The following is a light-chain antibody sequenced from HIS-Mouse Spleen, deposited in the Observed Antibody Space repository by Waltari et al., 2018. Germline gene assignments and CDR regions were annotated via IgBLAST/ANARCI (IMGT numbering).Light chain of an antibody. V-gene: IGKV3-20*01. J-gene: IGKJ2*01. CDR1: QSVSSSY. Sequence: EIVLTQSPGTLSLSPGERATLSCRASQSVSSSYLAWYQQKPGQAPRLLIHGASSRATGIPYRFSGSGAVTDFTLTISRLEPEDFAVYYCQQYGSSPYTFGQGTKLEIK. CDR3: QQYGSSPYT. CDR2: GAS.